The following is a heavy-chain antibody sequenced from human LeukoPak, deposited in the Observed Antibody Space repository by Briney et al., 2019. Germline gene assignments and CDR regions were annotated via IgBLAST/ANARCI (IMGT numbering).Heavy chain of an antibody. CDR3: ARAVADCSSTSCYPDY. CDR2: IYYSGST. CDR1: GGSINSGDSY. D-gene: IGHD2-2*01. J-gene: IGHJ4*02. Sequence: PSETLSLTCIVSGGSINSGDSYWSWIRQPPGKGLEWIGYIYYSGSTNYNPSLKSRVTISVDTSKNQFSLKLSSVTAADTAVYYCARAVADCSSTSCYPDYWGQGTLVTVSS. V-gene: IGHV4-61*08.